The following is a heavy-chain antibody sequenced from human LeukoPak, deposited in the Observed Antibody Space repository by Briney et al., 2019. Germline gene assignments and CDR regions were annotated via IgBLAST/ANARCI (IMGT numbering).Heavy chain of an antibody. CDR1: GFSFSAFG. V-gene: IGHV3-7*01. CDR2: IKQDGSEK. Sequence: GGSLRLSCAASGFSFSAFGMNWVRQAPGKGLEWVANIKQDGSEKYYVDSVKGRFTISRDNAKNSLYLQMNSLRAEDTAVYYCARFPGVYYYYYYMDVWGKGTTVTVSS. J-gene: IGHJ6*03. CDR3: ARFPGVYYYYYYMDV.